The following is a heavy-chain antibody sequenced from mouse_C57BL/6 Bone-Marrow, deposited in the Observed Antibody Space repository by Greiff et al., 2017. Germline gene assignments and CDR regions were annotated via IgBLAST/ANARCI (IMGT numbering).Heavy chain of an antibody. CDR2: ISDGGSYT. CDR3: ARTSYYYGSSYEAMDY. J-gene: IGHJ4*01. D-gene: IGHD1-1*01. CDR1: GFTFSSYA. Sequence: EVHLVESGGGLVKPGGSLKLSCAASGFTFSSYAMSWVRQTPEKRLEWVATISDGGSYTYYPDNVKGRFTISRDNAKNNLYLQMSHLKSEDTAMYYCARTSYYYGSSYEAMDYWGQGTSVTVSS. V-gene: IGHV5-4*01.